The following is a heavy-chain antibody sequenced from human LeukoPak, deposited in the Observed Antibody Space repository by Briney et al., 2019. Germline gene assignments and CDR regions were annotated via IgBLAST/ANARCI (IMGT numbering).Heavy chain of an antibody. Sequence: ASVKVSCRTSGYTFTDYFVHWVRQAPGQGLEWMGWISPKDGGTKYAQKFQGSVTMTRDTSISTAYMELIRLTSDDTGLYYCARDIAPAGAWWFDSWGQGTLVSVSS. CDR1: GYTFTDYF. CDR3: ARDIAPAGAWWFDS. CDR2: ISPKDGGT. V-gene: IGHV1-2*02. D-gene: IGHD6-25*01. J-gene: IGHJ5*01.